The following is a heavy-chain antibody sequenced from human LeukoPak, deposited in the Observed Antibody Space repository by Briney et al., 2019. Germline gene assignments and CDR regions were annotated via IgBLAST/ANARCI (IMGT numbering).Heavy chain of an antibody. CDR1: GFTFRRYA. V-gene: IGHV3-23*01. CDR3: AKDGAAAGTKYFDY. Sequence: GGSLRLSCASSGFTFRRYALSWVRQAPGKGLEWVSAISGSGGSTYYADSVKGRFTISRDNSKNTLYLQMNSLRAEDTAVYYCAKDGAAAGTKYFDYWGRGTLVTVSS. CDR2: ISGSGGST. D-gene: IGHD6-13*01. J-gene: IGHJ4*02.